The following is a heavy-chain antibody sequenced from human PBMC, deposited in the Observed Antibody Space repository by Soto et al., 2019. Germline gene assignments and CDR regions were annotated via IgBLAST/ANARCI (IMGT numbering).Heavy chain of an antibody. CDR1: GYTLTELS. D-gene: IGHD3-22*01. V-gene: IGHV1-24*01. Sequence: EASVKVSCKVSGYTLTELSMHWVGQAPGKGLEWMGGFDPEDGETICAQKFQGRVTMTEDTSTDTAYMELSSLRSEDTAVYYCAISSDSSGSHSLEYWGQGNLGSVSS. J-gene: IGHJ4*02. CDR2: FDPEDGET. CDR3: AISSDSSGSHSLEY.